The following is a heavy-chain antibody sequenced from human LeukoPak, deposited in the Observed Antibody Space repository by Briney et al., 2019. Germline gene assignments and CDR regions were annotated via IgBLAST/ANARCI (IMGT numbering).Heavy chain of an antibody. CDR3: ARVGDYGGNFDY. V-gene: IGHV4-4*07. D-gene: IGHD4-23*01. Sequence: SPETLSLTCTVPGGSISSYYWSWIRQPAGKGLECIERIYISGSTNYNPSLKSRVTMSVDTSKNQFSLKLSSVTAADTAVYYCARVGDYGGNFDYWGQGTLVTVSS. CDR2: IYISGST. J-gene: IGHJ4*02. CDR1: GGSISSYY.